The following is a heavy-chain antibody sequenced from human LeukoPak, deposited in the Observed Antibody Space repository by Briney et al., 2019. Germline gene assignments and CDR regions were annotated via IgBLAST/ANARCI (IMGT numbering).Heavy chain of an antibody. CDR2: IGGGGGST. CDR1: GFTFSNYA. CDR3: ARDSVYYDFWSGYYSPYYYYYMDV. Sequence: GGSLRLSCAASGFTFSNYAMNWVRQAPGRGLEGVPNIGGGGGSTHYADSVKGRFTISRDNSKNTLYLQMNSLRAEDTAVYYCARDSVYYDFWSGYYSPYYYYYMDVWGKGTTVTVSS. D-gene: IGHD3-3*01. V-gene: IGHV3-23*01. J-gene: IGHJ6*03.